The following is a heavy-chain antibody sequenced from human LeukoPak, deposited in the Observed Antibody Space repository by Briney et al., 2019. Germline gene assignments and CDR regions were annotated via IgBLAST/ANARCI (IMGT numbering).Heavy chain of an antibody. Sequence: GGSLRLSCTASGFSFGDSGLSWVRQAPGKGLEWVGFTTSKDNGGTTVYAASVKGRFTISRDDSKSTAYLQMNSLKTEDTALYSCTVFDYWGQGTLVTVSS. V-gene: IGHV3-49*04. CDR1: GFSFGDSG. CDR3: TVFDY. CDR2: TTSKDNGGTT. J-gene: IGHJ4*02.